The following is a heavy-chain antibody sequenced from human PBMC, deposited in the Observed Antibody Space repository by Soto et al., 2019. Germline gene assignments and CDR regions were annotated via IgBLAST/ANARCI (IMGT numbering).Heavy chain of an antibody. CDR1: GFTFSSYA. Sequence: EVQLLESGGGLVQPGGSLRLSCAASGFTFSSYAMSWVRQAPGKGLEWVSAISGSGGSTYYADSVKGRFTISRDNSKSTLYLQMNSLRAEDTAVYYCAKDRGGSRGGFDYWGQGTLVTVSS. CDR3: AKDRGGSRGGFDY. V-gene: IGHV3-23*01. J-gene: IGHJ4*02. CDR2: ISGSGGST. D-gene: IGHD2-15*01.